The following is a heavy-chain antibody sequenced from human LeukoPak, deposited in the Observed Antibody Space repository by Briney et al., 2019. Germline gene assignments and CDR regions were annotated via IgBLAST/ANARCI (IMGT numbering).Heavy chain of an antibody. CDR1: GFTFSSYW. Sequence: GGTLRLSCAASGFTFSSYWMSWVRQAPGKGLEWVANIKQDGSEKYYVDSVKGRFTISRDNAKNSLYLQMNSLRAEDTAVYCCARVRAGVFFGVVDTFDYWGEGTGVTVSS. J-gene: IGHJ4*02. D-gene: IGHD3-3*01. CDR2: IKQDGSEK. V-gene: IGHV3-7*01. CDR3: ARVRAGVFFGVVDTFDY.